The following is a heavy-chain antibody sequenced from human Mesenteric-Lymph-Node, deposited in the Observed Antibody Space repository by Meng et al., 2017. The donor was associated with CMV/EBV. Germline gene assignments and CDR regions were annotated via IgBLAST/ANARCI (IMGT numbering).Heavy chain of an antibody. Sequence: ASVPVSCQASVYTFTRYYMLWVRQAPGQGLAWMGWINPNSGGTNYAQKFQVRVTMTRDTSISTAYMELSRLRSDDTAVYYCARDLDCRLGYCSTMGRYYYYYGMDVWGQGTTVTVSS. J-gene: IGHJ6*02. CDR2: INPNSGGT. CDR1: VYTFTRYY. CDR3: ARDLDCRLGYCSTMGRYYYYYGMDV. D-gene: IGHD2-2*01. V-gene: IGHV1-2*02.